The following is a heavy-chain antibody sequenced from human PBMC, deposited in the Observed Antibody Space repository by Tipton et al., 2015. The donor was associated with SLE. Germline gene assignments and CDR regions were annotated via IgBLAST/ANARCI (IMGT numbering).Heavy chain of an antibody. CDR1: GGSINSSSDL. CDR3: ARRSDDYSNWFDP. CDR2: IYYSGST. V-gene: IGHV4-39*07. J-gene: IGHJ5*02. D-gene: IGHD4-11*01. Sequence: TLSLTCTVSGGSINSSSDLWGWIRQPPGKGLEWIGNIYYSGSTYYNPSLKSRVTISVDTSTNQFSLELSSMTAADTAVYYCARRSDDYSNWFDPWGQGTQVSVSS.